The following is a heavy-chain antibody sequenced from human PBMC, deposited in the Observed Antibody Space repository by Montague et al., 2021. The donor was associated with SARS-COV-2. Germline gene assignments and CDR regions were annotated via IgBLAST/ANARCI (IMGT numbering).Heavy chain of an antibody. CDR1: GGSISSGGYY. CDR2: IYYSGST. Sequence: TLSLTCTVSGGSISSGGYYWSWIRQHPGKGLEWIGYIYYSGSTYYNPSLKSRVTISVDTSKSQFSLKMSSATAADTAVYYCARSPEPMIILIITSLNWYYDLWGRGTLVTVSS. CDR3: ARSPEPMIILIITSLNWYYDL. J-gene: IGHJ2*01. D-gene: IGHD3-22*01. V-gene: IGHV4-31*03.